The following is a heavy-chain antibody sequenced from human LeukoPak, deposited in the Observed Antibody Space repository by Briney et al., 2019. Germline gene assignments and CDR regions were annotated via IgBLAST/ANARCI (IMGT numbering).Heavy chain of an antibody. CDR3: ASVAAAGLYYYYGMDV. D-gene: IGHD6-13*01. CDR2: IKQDGSEK. J-gene: IGHJ6*02. V-gene: IGHV3-7*01. CDR1: GFTFSSYW. Sequence: GGSLRLSCAASGFTFSSYWMSWVRQAPGKGLEWVANIKQDGSEKYYVDSVKGRFTISRDNAKNSLYLQMNSLRAEDTAVYYCASVAAAGLYYYYGMDVWGQGTTVTVSS.